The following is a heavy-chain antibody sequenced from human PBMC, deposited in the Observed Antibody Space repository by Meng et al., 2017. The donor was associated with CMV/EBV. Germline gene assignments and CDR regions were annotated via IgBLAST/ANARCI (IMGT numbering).Heavy chain of an antibody. V-gene: IGHV4-34*01. Sequence: SQTPSLTGAVYGGSFSGYYWSWIRQPPGKGLEWIGEINHSGSTNYNPSLKSRVTISVDTSKNQFSLKLSSVTAADTAVYYCARGQGDFWSGYSVYYYYGMDVWGQGTTVTVSS. D-gene: IGHD3-3*01. CDR3: ARGQGDFWSGYSVYYYYGMDV. J-gene: IGHJ6*02. CDR2: INHSGST. CDR1: GGSFSGYY.